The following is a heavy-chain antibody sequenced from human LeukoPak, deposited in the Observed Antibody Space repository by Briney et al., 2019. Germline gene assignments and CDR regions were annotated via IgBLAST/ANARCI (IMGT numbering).Heavy chain of an antibody. CDR1: GYSISSGYY. Sequence: PSETLSLTCAVSGYSISSGYYWGWIRQPPGKGLEWIGIIYHSGSTYYNPSLKSRVTISVDTSKNQFSLKLSSVTAADTAVYYCARAPVVPAAIFYWGQGTLVTVSS. CDR2: IYHSGST. D-gene: IGHD2-2*01. J-gene: IGHJ4*02. V-gene: IGHV4-38-2*01. CDR3: ARAPVVPAAIFY.